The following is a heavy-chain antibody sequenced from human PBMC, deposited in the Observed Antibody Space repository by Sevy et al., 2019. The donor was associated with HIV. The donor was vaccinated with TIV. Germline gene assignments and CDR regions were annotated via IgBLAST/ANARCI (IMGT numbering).Heavy chain of an antibody. V-gene: IGHV3-30*04. CDR1: GFTFSSYA. CDR3: ARDAPDSGYDA. D-gene: IGHD5-12*01. J-gene: IGHJ4*02. CDR2: ISYDGSNK. Sequence: GGSLRLSCAASGFTFSSYAMHWVRQAPGKGLGWVAVISYDGSNKYYADSVKGRFTISRDNSKNTLYLQMNSLRAEDTAVYYCARDAPDSGYDAWGQGTLVTVSS.